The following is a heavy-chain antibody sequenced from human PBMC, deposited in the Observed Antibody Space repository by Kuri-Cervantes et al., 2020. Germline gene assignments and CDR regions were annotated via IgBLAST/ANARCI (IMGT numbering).Heavy chain of an antibody. CDR3: AKDHLYGSDLY. CDR2: ISGSGGST. V-gene: IGHV3-23*01. J-gene: IGHJ4*02. Sequence: GGSLRLSCAASGFTFSSYAMHWVRQAPGKGLEWVSAISGSGGSTNYADSVKGRFTISRDNSKNTLYLQMNSLRAEDTAVYYCAKDHLYGSDLYWGQGTLVTVSS. D-gene: IGHD3-10*01. CDR1: GFTFSSYA.